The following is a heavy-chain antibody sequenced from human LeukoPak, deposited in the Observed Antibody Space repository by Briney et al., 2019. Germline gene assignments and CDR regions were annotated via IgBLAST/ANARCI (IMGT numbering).Heavy chain of an antibody. Sequence: GGSLRLSCAASGFTFRWYWMSWVRQAPGKGLEWVANIKEDGSIKYYVDSVKGRLTISRDNAKSSVYLQVNSLRAEDTALYYCARIGYSSSSIDYWGQETLVTVSS. CDR2: IKEDGSIK. V-gene: IGHV3-7*01. J-gene: IGHJ4*02. D-gene: IGHD6-13*01. CDR1: GFTFRWYW. CDR3: ARIGYSSSSIDY.